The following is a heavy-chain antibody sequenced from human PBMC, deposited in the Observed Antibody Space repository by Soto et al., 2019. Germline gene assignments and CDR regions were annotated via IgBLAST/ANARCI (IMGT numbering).Heavy chain of an antibody. J-gene: IGHJ3*02. CDR2: ISASGGST. CDR3: AKALTGPLWGAFDI. CDR1: GFTFSSYA. D-gene: IGHD3-9*01. Sequence: EVQLLESGGGLVQPGGSLRLSCAASGFTFSSYAMNWVRQAPGKGLEWVAGISASGGSTYHADSVKGRFTISRDNSKNTLYLQMNSLRAEDTAVYYCAKALTGPLWGAFDIWGQGTMVTVSS. V-gene: IGHV3-23*01.